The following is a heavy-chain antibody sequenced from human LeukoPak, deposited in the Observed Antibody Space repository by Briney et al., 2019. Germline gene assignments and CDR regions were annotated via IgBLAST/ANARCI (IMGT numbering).Heavy chain of an antibody. D-gene: IGHD6-6*01. CDR1: GATVSNNY. CDR3: ARDPPAVAANTYG. Sequence: GVSLRLSCAASGATVSNNYMNWVRQAPGKGLEWVSLIYSGGSTYYADSVKGRFTISRDNSKNTLYLQMNSLRAEDTAVYYCARDPPAVAANTYGWGQGTLATVSS. V-gene: IGHV3-66*01. J-gene: IGHJ4*02. CDR2: IYSGGST.